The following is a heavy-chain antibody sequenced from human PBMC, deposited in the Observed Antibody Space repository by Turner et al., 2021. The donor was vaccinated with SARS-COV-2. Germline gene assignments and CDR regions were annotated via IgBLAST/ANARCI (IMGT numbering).Heavy chain of an antibody. Sequence: QVQLQESGPGLVKPSETLSLTCSVSGGSTSSYYWSWIRQPAGKGLEWIGRIYTSGSAKYNPSLQSRVTMSVDTSKNQVSLKLSSVTAADTAVYYCARRYSGFDHGYFDYWGQGTLVTVSS. V-gene: IGHV4-4*07. D-gene: IGHD5-12*01. CDR3: ARRYSGFDHGYFDY. CDR1: GGSTSSYY. CDR2: IYTSGSA. J-gene: IGHJ4*02.